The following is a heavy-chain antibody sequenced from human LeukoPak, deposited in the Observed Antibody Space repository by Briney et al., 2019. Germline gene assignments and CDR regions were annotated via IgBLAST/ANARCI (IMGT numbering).Heavy chain of an antibody. D-gene: IGHD3-10*01. CDR1: GFTFSSYA. CDR3: AKAIGDYYGSGSPDAFDI. V-gene: IGHV3-23*01. CDR2: ISGSGGST. Sequence: GGSLRLSCAASGFTFSSYAMSWVRQAPGKGLESVSAISGSGGSTYYADSVKGRFTISRDNSKNTLYLQMNSLRAEDTAVYYCAKAIGDYYGSGSPDAFDIWGQGTMVTVSS. J-gene: IGHJ3*02.